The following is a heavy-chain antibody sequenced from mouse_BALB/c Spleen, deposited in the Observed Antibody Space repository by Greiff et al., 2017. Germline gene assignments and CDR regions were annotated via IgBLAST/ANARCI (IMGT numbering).Heavy chain of an antibody. D-gene: IGHD1-1*01. CDR1: GFSLSTYGIG. V-gene: IGHV8-11*01. CDR2: IWWNDNK. J-gene: IGHJ2*01. CDR3: ARIEAYYDGFPYYFDY. Sequence: QVTLKVSGPGILQPSQTLSLTCSFSGFSLSTYGIGVGWIRQPSGKGLEWLAHIWWNDNKYYNTALKSRLTISKDTSNNQVFLKIASVDTADTATYYCARIEAYYDGFPYYFDYWGQGTTLTVSS.